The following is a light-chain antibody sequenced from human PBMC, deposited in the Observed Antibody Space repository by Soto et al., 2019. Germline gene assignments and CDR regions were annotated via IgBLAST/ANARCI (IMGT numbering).Light chain of an antibody. V-gene: IGLV1-40*01. J-gene: IGLJ3*02. CDR1: SSNIGAIYD. Sequence: QPVLTQPPSVSGAPGQRVTISCTGSSSNIGAIYDVHWYQQLPGTAPKLLIYGNSNRPSGVPDRFSGSKSGTSASLAITGLQAEDEADYYCQSYDISLSGWVFGGGTQLTVL. CDR3: QSYDISLSGWV. CDR2: GNS.